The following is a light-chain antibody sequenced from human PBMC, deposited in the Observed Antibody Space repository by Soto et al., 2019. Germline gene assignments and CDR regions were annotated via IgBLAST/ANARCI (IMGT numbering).Light chain of an antibody. CDR1: QSISSW. Sequence: DIQMTQSPSTLPASVGDRVTINCRASQSISSWLAWYQQKPGKAPKLLIYDASSLESGVTSRFSGSGSGTEFTLTISSLQPDDFATYYCQQYNSYPRTFGQGTKVDIK. J-gene: IGKJ1*01. CDR3: QQYNSYPRT. CDR2: DAS. V-gene: IGKV1-5*01.